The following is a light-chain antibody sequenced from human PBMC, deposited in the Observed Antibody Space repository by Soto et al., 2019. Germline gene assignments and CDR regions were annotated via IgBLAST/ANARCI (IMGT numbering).Light chain of an antibody. Sequence: EIVVTQSPASLSVSPGERATLSCRASQSVSSNLAWYQQKPGQAPRLLIYGASTRATGIPARFSGSGSGTDFTLTISSLQSEDFAVYYCHQYSNWLLTFGGGTKVDIK. V-gene: IGKV3-15*01. J-gene: IGKJ4*01. CDR1: QSVSSN. CDR2: GAS. CDR3: HQYSNWLLT.